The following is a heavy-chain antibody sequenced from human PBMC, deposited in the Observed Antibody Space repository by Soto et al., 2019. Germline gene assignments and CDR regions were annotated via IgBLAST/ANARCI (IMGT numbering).Heavy chain of an antibody. J-gene: IGHJ4*02. V-gene: IGHV1-3*04. D-gene: IGHD2-2*01. CDR2: LNTGHGDS. CDR3: ARVKTIAMPVSDF. Sequence: ASVKVYCKSFGYGYTGYARHWRSQNPEQGPAWMGWLNTGHGDSQYSEKVPDRVTITRDTSATTAYMELSSLRSEATSGYYWARVKTIAMPVSDFWGQGTPVIVTA. CDR1: GYGYTGYA.